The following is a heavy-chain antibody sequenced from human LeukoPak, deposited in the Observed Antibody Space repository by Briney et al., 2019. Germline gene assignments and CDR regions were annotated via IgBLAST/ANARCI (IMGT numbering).Heavy chain of an antibody. Sequence: GGSLRLSCAASGFTFSPYAMSWVRQAPGKGLEGVSSISGRSGDTYYADSVKGRCTISRDNSKNTLYLEMNSLRAEDTAVYYCAKARYYFDSSGYSGLDSWGQGTLVTVSS. CDR1: GFTFSPYA. J-gene: IGHJ4*02. D-gene: IGHD3-22*01. CDR2: ISGRSGDT. V-gene: IGHV3-23*01. CDR3: AKARYYFDSSGYSGLDS.